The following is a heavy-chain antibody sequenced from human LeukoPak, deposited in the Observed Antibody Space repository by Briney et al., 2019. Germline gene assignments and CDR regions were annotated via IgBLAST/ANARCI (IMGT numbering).Heavy chain of an antibody. CDR3: ARVRGGYYGSGSYLGYYYYYMDV. J-gene: IGHJ6*03. CDR1: RGSISSGSYY. V-gene: IGHV4-61*02. Sequence: SQTLSLTSTVSRGSISSGSYYWSWIRQPAGKGLEWIGRIYTSGSTNYNPSLKSRVTISVDTSKNQFSLKLSSVTAADTAVYYRARVRGGYYGSGSYLGYYYYYMDVWGKGTTVTISS. D-gene: IGHD3-10*01. CDR2: IYTSGST.